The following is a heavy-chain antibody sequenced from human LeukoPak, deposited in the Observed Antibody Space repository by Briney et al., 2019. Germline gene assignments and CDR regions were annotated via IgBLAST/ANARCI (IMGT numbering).Heavy chain of an antibody. CDR3: ARDERYDSSGYPLDY. Sequence: ASVKVSCKASGYTFTGYFMHWVRQAPGQGLEWMGWINPNSGGTTYAQKFQGRVAMTRDTSISTAYMELSRLRSDDTAVYYCARDERYDSSGYPLDYWGQGTLVTVSS. CDR1: GYTFTGYF. J-gene: IGHJ4*02. CDR2: INPNSGGT. V-gene: IGHV1-2*02. D-gene: IGHD3-22*01.